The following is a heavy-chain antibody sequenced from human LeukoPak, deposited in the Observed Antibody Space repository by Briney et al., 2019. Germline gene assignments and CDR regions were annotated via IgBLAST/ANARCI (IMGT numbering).Heavy chain of an antibody. J-gene: IGHJ3*02. V-gene: IGHV4-59*01. D-gene: IGHD2-15*01. CDR2: LSQSGNT. CDR3: ARAGYVNSFYAFDI. CDR1: GGSISSYS. Sequence: SETLSLTCTVSGGSISSYSWSWIRLPPGKGLEWMGYLSQSGNTNYSPSLKRRVTIFGDTSKNQFFLKLTSVTAADTAVYYCARAGYVNSFYAFDIWGQGTLVTVSS.